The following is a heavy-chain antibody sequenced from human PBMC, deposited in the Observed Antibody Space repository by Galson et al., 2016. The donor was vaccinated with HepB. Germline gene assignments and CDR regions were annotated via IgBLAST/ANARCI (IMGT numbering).Heavy chain of an antibody. Sequence: SVKVSCKASGYTFTSYTIHWVRQAPGQGLEWMGWINAGTGNTKYSQNFQGRVTITRDTSASTAYMELSSLRSEDTAVYYCARDLGHNILTGYTYYYFYGMDVWGQETTVTVSS. CDR1: GYTFTSYT. D-gene: IGHD3-9*01. J-gene: IGHJ6*02. V-gene: IGHV1-3*01. CDR2: INAGTGNT. CDR3: ARDLGHNILTGYTYYYFYGMDV.